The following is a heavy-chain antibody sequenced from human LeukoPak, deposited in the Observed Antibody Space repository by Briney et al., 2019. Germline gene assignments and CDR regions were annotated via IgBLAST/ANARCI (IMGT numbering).Heavy chain of an antibody. Sequence: ASVKVSCKASGYTFTGYYMHWVRQAPGQGLEWMGWINTNTGNPTYAQGFTGRFVFSLDTSVSTAYLQISSLKAEDTAVYYCAREAYYYDSSGYYFDYWGQGTLVTVSS. CDR1: GYTFTGYY. CDR3: AREAYYYDSSGYYFDY. D-gene: IGHD3-22*01. J-gene: IGHJ4*02. V-gene: IGHV7-4-1*02. CDR2: INTNTGNP.